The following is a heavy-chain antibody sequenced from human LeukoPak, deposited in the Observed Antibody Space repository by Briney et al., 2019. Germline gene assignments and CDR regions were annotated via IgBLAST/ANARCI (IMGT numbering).Heavy chain of an antibody. CDR3: ARVTKWLRVIDY. V-gene: IGHV4-34*01. CDR2: INHNGGT. CDR1: GGSFSGYF. D-gene: IGHD5-12*01. J-gene: IGHJ4*02. Sequence: PSETLSLTCAVYGGSFSGYFWSWIRQPPGKGLEWIGDINHNGGTNYNPSLKSRVTISVDTSKNQFSLKLSSVTAADTAVYYCARVTKWLRVIDYWGQGTLVTVSS.